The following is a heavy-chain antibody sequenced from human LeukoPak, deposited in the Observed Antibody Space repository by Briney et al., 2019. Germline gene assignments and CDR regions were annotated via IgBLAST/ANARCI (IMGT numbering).Heavy chain of an antibody. Sequence: PSETLSLTCTVSGGSISSYYWSWIRQPAGKGLEWIGRIYTSRSTNYNPSLKSRVTMSVDTSKNQFSLKLSSVTAADTAVYYCARGDYGGNPGGYDYWGQGTLVTVSS. V-gene: IGHV4-4*07. J-gene: IGHJ4*02. CDR1: GGSISSYY. CDR2: IYTSRST. D-gene: IGHD4-23*01. CDR3: ARGDYGGNPGGYDY.